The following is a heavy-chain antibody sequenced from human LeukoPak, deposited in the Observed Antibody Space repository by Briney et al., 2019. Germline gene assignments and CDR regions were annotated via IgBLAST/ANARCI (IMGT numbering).Heavy chain of an antibody. V-gene: IGHV3-33*01. CDR3: ARDYYDSSGYPDY. CDR2: IWYDGSNK. J-gene: IGHJ4*02. Sequence: SGGSLRLSCAASGFTFSSYGMHWVRQAPGKGLEWVAVIWYDGSNKYYADSVKGRFTISRDNYKNTLYLQMNSLRAEDTAVYYCARDYYDSSGYPDYWGQGTLVTVSS. D-gene: IGHD3-22*01. CDR1: GFTFSSYG.